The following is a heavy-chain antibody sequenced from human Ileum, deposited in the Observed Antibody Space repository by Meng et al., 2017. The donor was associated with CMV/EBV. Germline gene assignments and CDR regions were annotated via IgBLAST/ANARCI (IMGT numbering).Heavy chain of an antibody. V-gene: IGHV4-34*01. J-gene: IGHJ4*02. CDR2: INHGGSS. CDR3: ARASPQRRFLSY. Sequence: QQWGAGLLKPSETLSLMCAFYGGSFSEYHWSWIRQPPGKGLEWIGEINHGGSSNYNPSLKSRVTISVDRSRNQVSLKLTSVTAADTAVYYCARASPQRRFLSYWGQGTLVTVSS. D-gene: IGHD3-3*01. CDR1: GGSFSEYH.